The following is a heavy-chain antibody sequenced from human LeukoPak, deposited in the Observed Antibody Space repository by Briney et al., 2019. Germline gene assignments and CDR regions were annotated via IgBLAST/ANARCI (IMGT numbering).Heavy chain of an antibody. D-gene: IGHD5-12*01. CDR2: IIPILGIA. CDR1: GGTFSSYA. J-gene: IGHJ4*02. CDR3: ARDRKGVATMPWFGY. Sequence: GASVKVSCKASGGTFSSYAISWVRQAPGQGLEWMGRIIPILGIANYAQKFQGRVTITADKSTSTAYMELSSLRSEDTAVYYRARDRKGVATMPWFGYWGQETLVTVSS. V-gene: IGHV1-69*04.